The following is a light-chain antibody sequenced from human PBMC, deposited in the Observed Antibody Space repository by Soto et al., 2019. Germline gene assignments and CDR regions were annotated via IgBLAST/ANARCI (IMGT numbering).Light chain of an antibody. CDR3: SSYTIRNTLV. V-gene: IGLV2-14*01. CDR1: SSDVGGYNY. Sequence: QSVLTQPASVSGSPGQSITISCTGTSSDVGGYNYVSWYQQYPGKAPQVMIYEVSDRPSGVSNRFSGSKSGNTASLTISGLQAEDEAEYFCSSYTIRNTLVFGTGTKVIVL. CDR2: EVS. J-gene: IGLJ1*01.